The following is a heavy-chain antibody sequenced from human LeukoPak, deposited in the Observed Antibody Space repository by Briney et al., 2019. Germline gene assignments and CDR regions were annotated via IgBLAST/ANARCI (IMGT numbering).Heavy chain of an antibody. CDR1: GFTFSSYS. V-gene: IGHV3-21*01. CDR3: ARDKGSSGWPYYFDY. J-gene: IGHJ4*02. CDR2: ISSSSSYI. Sequence: PGGSLRLSCAASGFTFSSYSMNWVRQAPGKGLEWVSSISSSSSYIYYADSVKGRFTISRDNAKNSLYLQMNSLRAEDTAVYYCARDKGSSGWPYYFDYWGQGTLVTVSS. D-gene: IGHD6-19*01.